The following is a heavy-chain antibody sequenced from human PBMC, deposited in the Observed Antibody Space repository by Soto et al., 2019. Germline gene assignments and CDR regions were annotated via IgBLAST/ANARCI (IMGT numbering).Heavy chain of an antibody. CDR1: GFTFNIYA. V-gene: IGHV3-23*01. CDR2: ISGSGGGT. CDR3: AKCVYDSSGRLLRDFQH. Sequence: EVQLLESGGGLVQPGGSLRLSCAASGFTFNIYAMSWVRQAPGKGLEWGSVISGSGGGTYYAYSVEGRFTITRDNSNNTLNLHRSSIRAADTVVYYCAKCVYDSSGRLLRDFQHSGQGTLVTVSS. J-gene: IGHJ1*01. D-gene: IGHD3-22*01.